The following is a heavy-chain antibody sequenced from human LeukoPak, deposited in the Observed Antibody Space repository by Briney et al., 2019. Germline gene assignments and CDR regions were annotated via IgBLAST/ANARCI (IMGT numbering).Heavy chain of an antibody. CDR2: INPSGGST. J-gene: IGHJ4*02. D-gene: IGHD3-22*01. V-gene: IGHV1-46*01. CDR1: GYTFTSYY. CDR3: ARTNYYDSSGYYSTYYFDY. Sequence: ASVKVSCKASGYTFTSYYMHWVRQAPGQGLGWMGIINPSGGSTSYAQKFQGRVTMTRDTSTSTVYMELSSLRSEDTAVYYCARTNYYDSSGYYSTYYFDYWGQGTLVTVSS.